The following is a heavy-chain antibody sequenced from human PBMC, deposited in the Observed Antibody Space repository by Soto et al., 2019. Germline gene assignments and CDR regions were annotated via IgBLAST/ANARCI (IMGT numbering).Heavy chain of an antibody. CDR2: INAGNGNT. D-gene: IGHD3-9*01. CDR3: ARGDYDILTGYSLNWFDP. V-gene: IGHV1-3*01. Sequence: GASVKVSCKASGYSFTRYAIHWVRQAPGRRLEWMGWINAGNGNTKYSQKFQGRVTITRDTSASTAYMELSSLRSEDTAVYYCARGDYDILTGYSLNWFDPWGQGTLVTVSS. CDR1: GYSFTRYA. J-gene: IGHJ5*02.